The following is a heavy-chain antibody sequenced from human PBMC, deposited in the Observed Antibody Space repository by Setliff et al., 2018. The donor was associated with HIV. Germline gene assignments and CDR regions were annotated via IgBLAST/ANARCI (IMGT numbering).Heavy chain of an antibody. J-gene: IGHJ1*01. CDR2: IKQDGSEK. CDR1: GYPFSSYA. D-gene: IGHD5-12*01. Sequence: AASGYPFSSYAMHWVRQAPGKGLEWVANIKQDGSEKYYVDSVKGRFTISRDNAKNSLYLQMNSLRAEDTAVYYCAKDRTTIPRYLQHWGQGTLVTVSS. V-gene: IGHV3-7*01. CDR3: AKDRTTIPRYLQH.